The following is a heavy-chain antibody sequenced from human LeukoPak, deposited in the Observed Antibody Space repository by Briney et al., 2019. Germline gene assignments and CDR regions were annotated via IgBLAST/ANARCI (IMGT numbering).Heavy chain of an antibody. CDR1: GGSFSGYY. J-gene: IGHJ4*02. Sequence: SETLSLTCAAYGGSFSGYYWTWIRQPPGKGLEWIGYIYYSGSTNYNPSLKSRVTMSVDTSKNQSSLKLSSVTAADTAVYYCARDRLGEPIDYWGQGTLVTVSS. CDR2: IYYSGST. V-gene: IGHV4-59*01. D-gene: IGHD3-16*01. CDR3: ARDRLGEPIDY.